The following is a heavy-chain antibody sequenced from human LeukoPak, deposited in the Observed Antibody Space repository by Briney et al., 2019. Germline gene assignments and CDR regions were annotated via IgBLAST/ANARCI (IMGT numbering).Heavy chain of an antibody. D-gene: IGHD3-9*01. V-gene: IGHV4-34*01. CDR3: ARLPQPSDILTAYANSFDY. J-gene: IGHJ4*02. Sequence: PSETLSLTCAVYGGSFSGYYRSWIRQPPGKGLEWIGEINHSGSTNYNPSLKSRVTISVDTSKNQFSLKLSSVTAADTAVFYCARLPQPSDILTAYANSFDYWGQGTLVTVSS. CDR2: INHSGST. CDR1: GGSFSGYY.